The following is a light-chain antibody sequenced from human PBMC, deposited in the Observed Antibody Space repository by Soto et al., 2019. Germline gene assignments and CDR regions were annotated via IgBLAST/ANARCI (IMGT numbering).Light chain of an antibody. CDR1: QGISSW. CDR2: AAS. V-gene: IGKV1-12*01. Sequence: DIQMTQSPSSVSASVGDRVTITCRASQGISSWLAWYQQKPGKAPKLLIYAASSLQSGVPSRFSGSGSGTEFTLTISSLQSEDFTVYSCLQYHNLWAFGQGTKVDIK. J-gene: IGKJ1*01. CDR3: LQYHNLWA.